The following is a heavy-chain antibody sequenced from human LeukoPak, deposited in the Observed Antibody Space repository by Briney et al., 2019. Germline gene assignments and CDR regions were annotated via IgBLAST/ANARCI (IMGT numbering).Heavy chain of an antibody. Sequence: ASVKVSCKASGYTFTSYGISWVRQAPEQGLEWMGWISAYNSNTNYAQKLQGRVTMTTDTSTSTAYMELRSLRSDDTAVYYCARGSHVLLWFGDPPHNRVFDPWGQGTLVTVSS. CDR1: GYTFTSYG. J-gene: IGHJ5*02. CDR2: ISAYNSNT. D-gene: IGHD3-10*01. CDR3: ARGSHVLLWFGDPPHNRVFDP. V-gene: IGHV1-18*01.